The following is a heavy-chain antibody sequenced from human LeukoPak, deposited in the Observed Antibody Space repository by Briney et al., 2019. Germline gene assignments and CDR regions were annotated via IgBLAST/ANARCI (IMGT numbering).Heavy chain of an antibody. J-gene: IGHJ4*02. Sequence: PSETLSLTCAVFGGSFSGYYWSWIRQPPGKGLEWIGEITHSGSTNYNPSLKSRVTISVDTSKNQFSLKLSSVTAADTAVYYCAGDRTTYSSGWYLRLDYWGQGTLVTVTS. D-gene: IGHD6-19*01. CDR2: ITHSGST. V-gene: IGHV4-34*01. CDR1: GGSFSGYY. CDR3: AGDRTTYSSGWYLRLDY.